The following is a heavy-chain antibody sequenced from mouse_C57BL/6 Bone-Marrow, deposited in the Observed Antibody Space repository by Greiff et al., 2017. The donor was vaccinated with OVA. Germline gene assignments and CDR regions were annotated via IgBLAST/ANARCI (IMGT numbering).Heavy chain of an antibody. CDR2: IYPGSGST. V-gene: IGHV1-55*01. D-gene: IGHD1-1*01. CDR1: GYTFTSYW. CDR3: ARALYGSSYGYFDV. J-gene: IGHJ1*03. Sequence: QVQLQQPGAELVKPGASVKMSCKASGYTFTSYWITWVKQRPGQGLEWIGDIYPGSGSTNYNEKFKSKATLTVDTSSSTAYMQLSSLTSEDSAVYYGARALYGSSYGYFDVWGTGTTVTVSS.